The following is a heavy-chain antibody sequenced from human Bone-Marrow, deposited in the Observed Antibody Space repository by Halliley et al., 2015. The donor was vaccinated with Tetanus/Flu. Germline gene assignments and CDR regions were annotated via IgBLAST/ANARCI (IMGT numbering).Heavy chain of an antibody. CDR3: AREWGVIANFDY. D-gene: IGHD3-16*02. CDR1: DFIFSTYS. CDR2: ISSGSSYI. Sequence: SLRLSCAASDFIFSTYSMNWVRQAPGKGLEWVASISSGSSYIRYADSVKGRFTISRDNAKNSLYLQMNSLRAEDTAVYYCAREWGVIANFDYWGQGTLVTVSS. V-gene: IGHV3-21*01. J-gene: IGHJ4*02.